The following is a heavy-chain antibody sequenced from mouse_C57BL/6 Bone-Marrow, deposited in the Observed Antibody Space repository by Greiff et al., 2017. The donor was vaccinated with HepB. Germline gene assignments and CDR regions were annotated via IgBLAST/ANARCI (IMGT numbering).Heavy chain of an antibody. V-gene: IGHV1-5*01. CDR2: IYPGNSDT. CDR3: TRYYGRSYVYAMDY. J-gene: IGHJ4*01. Sequence: VQLQQSGTVLARPGASVKMSCKTSGYTFTSYWMHWVKQRPGQGLEWIGAIYPGNSDTSYNQKFKGKAKLTAVTSASTAYMELSSLTNEDSAVDYCTRYYGRSYVYAMDYWGQGTSVTVSS. D-gene: IGHD1-1*01. CDR1: GYTFTSYW.